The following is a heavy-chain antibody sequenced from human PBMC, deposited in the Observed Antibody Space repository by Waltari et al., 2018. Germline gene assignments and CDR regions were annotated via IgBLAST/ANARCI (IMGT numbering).Heavy chain of an antibody. D-gene: IGHD3-22*01. CDR1: GFTLSNYW. CDR2: IMTDGREK. J-gene: IGHJ3*02. Sequence: EVQLVESGGGLVQPGGSLRLSCAASGFTLSNYWMGWVRQAPGKGLEGVANIMTDGREKYYVDSVRGRFTISRDNAKNSLYLQMNSLRPEDTAVYYCVRDQWFAFDIWGQGTMVTVSS. V-gene: IGHV3-7*01. CDR3: VRDQWFAFDI.